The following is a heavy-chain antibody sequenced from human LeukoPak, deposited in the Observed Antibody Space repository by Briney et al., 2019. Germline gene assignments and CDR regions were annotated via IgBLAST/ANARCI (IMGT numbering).Heavy chain of an antibody. V-gene: IGHV1-2*02. Sequence: GASVKVSCKASGYTFTGYYMHWVRQAPGQGLEWMGWINPNSGGTNYAQKFQGRVTMTRDTSISTAYMELSRLRSDDTAVYYCALSGGYSGTLFDYWGQGTLDTVSS. D-gene: IGHD5-12*01. CDR3: ALSGGYSGTLFDY. CDR1: GYTFTGYY. J-gene: IGHJ4*02. CDR2: INPNSGGT.